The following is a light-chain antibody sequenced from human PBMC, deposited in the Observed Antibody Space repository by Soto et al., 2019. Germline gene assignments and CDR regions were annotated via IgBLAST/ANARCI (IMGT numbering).Light chain of an antibody. J-gene: IGKJ1*01. Sequence: DIQMTQSPSSLSASVGDRVTITCRASQSISSYLNWYQQKPGKAPKLLIYAASSLQSGVPSRFSGSGSGTDFTLTISSLQLGDFATYYCQQSYSSPPTFGQGTKVDIK. V-gene: IGKV1-39*01. CDR3: QQSYSSPPT. CDR1: QSISSY. CDR2: AAS.